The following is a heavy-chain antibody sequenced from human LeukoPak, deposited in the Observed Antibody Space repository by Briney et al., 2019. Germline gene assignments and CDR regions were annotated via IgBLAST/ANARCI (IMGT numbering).Heavy chain of an antibody. V-gene: IGHV6-1*01. CDR3: ARAGDHVVYGGTDI. CDR1: GDSVSSNSAS. J-gene: IGHJ3*02. CDR2: TYYRSKWYN. Sequence: SGPGLVKPLQTLSLTCAISGDSVSSNSASWNWIRQSPSRGLEWLGRTYYRSKWYNDYAVSVKSRITINADTSKNQFSLQLNSVTPEDTAVYYCARAGDHVVYGGTDIWGLGTLVTVSS. D-gene: IGHD4-23*01.